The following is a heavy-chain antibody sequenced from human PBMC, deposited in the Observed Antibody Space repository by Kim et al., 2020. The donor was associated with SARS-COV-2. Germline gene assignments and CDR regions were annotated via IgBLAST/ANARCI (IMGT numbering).Heavy chain of an antibody. V-gene: IGHV4-59*13. J-gene: IGHJ4*02. Sequence: SETLSLTCTVSGGSISIYHWSWIRQPPGKGLEWIGHIYYSGSTNYNPSLKSRVTISVDTSKNQFSLKLSSVTAADTAVYYCARDVGDTAMAAGLDYWGQGTLVTVSS. D-gene: IGHD5-18*01. CDR1: GGSISIYH. CDR2: IYYSGST. CDR3: ARDVGDTAMAAGLDY.